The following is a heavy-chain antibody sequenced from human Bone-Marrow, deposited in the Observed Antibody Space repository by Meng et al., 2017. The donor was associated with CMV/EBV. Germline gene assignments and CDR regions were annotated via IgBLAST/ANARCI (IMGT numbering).Heavy chain of an antibody. CDR1: GYTFTTYD. V-gene: IGHV1-8*01. D-gene: IGHD1-26*01. CDR3: ARATWSIVGATTSDY. J-gene: IGHJ4*02. CDR2: MNPNSGNT. Sequence: ASVKVSCKASGYTFTTYDINWVRQATGQGLEWMGWMNPNSGNTGYAQKFQGRVTMTTDTSTSTAYMELRSLRSDDTAVYYCARATWSIVGATTSDYWGQGTLVTVSS.